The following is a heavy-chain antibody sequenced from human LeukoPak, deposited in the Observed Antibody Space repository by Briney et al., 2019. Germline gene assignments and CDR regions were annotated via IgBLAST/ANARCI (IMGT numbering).Heavy chain of an antibody. CDR1: GGTFSSYA. Sequence: ASVKVSCKASGGTFSSYAISWVRQALGQGLEWMGGIIPIFGTANYAQKFQGRVTITTDESTSTAYMELSSLRSEDTAVYYCARAFSIRLPGGQPFDYWGQGTLVTVSS. CDR2: IIPIFGTA. CDR3: ARAFSIRLPGGQPFDY. V-gene: IGHV1-69*05. J-gene: IGHJ4*02. D-gene: IGHD1-14*01.